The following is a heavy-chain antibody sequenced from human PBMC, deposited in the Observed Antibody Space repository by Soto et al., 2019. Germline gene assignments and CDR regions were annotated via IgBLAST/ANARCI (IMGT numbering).Heavy chain of an antibody. CDR1: GYTFTGYY. D-gene: IGHD3-16*02. CDR3: ARDRGSDYVWGSYRSDAFDI. V-gene: IGHV1-2*04. J-gene: IGHJ3*02. Sequence: ASVKVSCKASGYTFTGYYMHWVRQAPGQGLEWMGWINPNSGGTNYAQKFQGWVTMTRDTSISTAYMELSRLRSDDTAVYYCARDRGSDYVWGSYRSDAFDILRQGTMVTVSS. CDR2: INPNSGGT.